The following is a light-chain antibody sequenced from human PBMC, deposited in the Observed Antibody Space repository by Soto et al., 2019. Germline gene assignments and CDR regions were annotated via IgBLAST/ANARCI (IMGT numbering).Light chain of an antibody. CDR2: GNS. V-gene: IGLV1-40*01. CDR3: QSYDSSQSGSYV. CDR1: SSNIGAGYD. J-gene: IGLJ1*01. Sequence: QSALTQPPSVSGAPGQRVTISCTGSSSNIGAGYDVHWYQQLPGTAPKLLIYGNSNRPSGVPDRFSGSKSGTSASLAITGLQAEDEADYYCQSYDSSQSGSYVFGSGTKLTVL.